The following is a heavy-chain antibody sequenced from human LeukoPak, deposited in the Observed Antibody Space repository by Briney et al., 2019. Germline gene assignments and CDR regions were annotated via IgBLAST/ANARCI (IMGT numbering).Heavy chain of an antibody. V-gene: IGHV4-4*07. CDR2: IYTSGST. J-gene: IGHJ6*03. CDR1: GFTFSSYW. CDR3: ARNLLKNYFYYMDV. Sequence: GSLRLSCAASGFTFSSYWMSWIRQPAGKGLEWIGRIYTSGSTNYNPSLKSRVSISVDTSKNQFSLKLRSVTAADTAVYYCARNLLKNYFYYMDVWGKGTTVTISS.